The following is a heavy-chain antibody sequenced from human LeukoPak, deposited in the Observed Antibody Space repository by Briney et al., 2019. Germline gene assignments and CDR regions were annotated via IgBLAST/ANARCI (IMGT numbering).Heavy chain of an antibody. CDR1: GYTFTSYD. Sequence: EASVKVSCKASGYTFTSYDINWVRQATGQGLEWMGWMNPNSGNTGYVQKFQGRVTMTRNTSISTAYMELSSLRSEDTAVYYCARVYVWGSYRYIDYWGQGTLVTVSS. D-gene: IGHD3-16*02. CDR2: MNPNSGNT. CDR3: ARVYVWGSYRYIDY. V-gene: IGHV1-8*01. J-gene: IGHJ4*02.